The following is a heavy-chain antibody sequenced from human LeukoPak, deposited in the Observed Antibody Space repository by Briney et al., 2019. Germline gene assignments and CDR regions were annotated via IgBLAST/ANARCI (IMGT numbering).Heavy chain of an antibody. J-gene: IGHJ4*02. D-gene: IGHD2/OR15-2a*01. CDR3: ASKNVERGYYFDY. CDR2: IKQDGSEK. Sequence: GGSLRLSCAASGFTFSSYWMSWVRQAPGKGLEWVANIKQDGSEKYYVDSVKGRFTISRDNAKNSLYLQMNSLRAEDTAVYDRASKNVERGYYFDYWGQGTLVTVSS. V-gene: IGHV3-7*01. CDR1: GFTFSSYW.